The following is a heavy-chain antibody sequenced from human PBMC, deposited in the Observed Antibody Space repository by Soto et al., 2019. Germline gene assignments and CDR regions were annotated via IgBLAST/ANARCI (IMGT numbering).Heavy chain of an antibody. D-gene: IGHD2-8*01. CDR1: GFTFSSYA. CDR3: AKDLGDIVLMVYATFYYYYGMDV. V-gene: IGHV3-23*01. Sequence: EVQLLESGGGLVQPGGSLRLSCAASGFTFSSYAMSWVRQAPGKGLEWVSAISGSGGSTYYADSVKGRFTISRDNSKNTLYLQMNSLRAEDTAVYYCAKDLGDIVLMVYATFYYYYGMDVWGQGTTVTVSS. CDR2: ISGSGGST. J-gene: IGHJ6*02.